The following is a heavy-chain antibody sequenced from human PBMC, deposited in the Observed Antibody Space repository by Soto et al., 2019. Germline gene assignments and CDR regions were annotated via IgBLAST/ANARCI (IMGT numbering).Heavy chain of an antibody. D-gene: IGHD4-17*01. V-gene: IGHV3-23*01. Sequence: PGGSLRLSCAASGFTFSTYAMSWVRQAPGKGLEWVSAISGSGSDTYHADSVKGRFTISRDNSISTLYLQMNSLRTEDTAVYYCAHRRGYGVFDAYDFWGQGAMVTVSS. CDR1: GFTFSTYA. CDR2: ISGSGSDT. CDR3: AHRRGYGVFDAYDF. J-gene: IGHJ3*01.